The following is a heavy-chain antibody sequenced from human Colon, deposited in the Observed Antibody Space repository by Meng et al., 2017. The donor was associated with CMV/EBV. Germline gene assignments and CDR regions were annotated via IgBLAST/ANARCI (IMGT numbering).Heavy chain of an antibody. CDR2: MNPNSGNT. CDR1: GYTFTSYD. CDR3: AKDSGGFLEWLGAYNWFDP. Sequence: ASVKVSCKASGYTFTSYDINWVRQATGQGLEWMGWMNPNSGNTGYAQKFQGRVTMTRNTSISTAYMELSSLRSEDTAVYYCAKDSGGFLEWLGAYNWFDPWGQGTLVTVSS. V-gene: IGHV1-8*01. J-gene: IGHJ5*02. D-gene: IGHD3-3*01.